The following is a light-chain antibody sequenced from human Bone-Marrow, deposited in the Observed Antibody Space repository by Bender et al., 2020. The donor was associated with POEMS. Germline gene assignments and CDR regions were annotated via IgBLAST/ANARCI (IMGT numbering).Light chain of an antibody. CDR3: SSYTITDTVV. CDR1: NNDVGSYNV. J-gene: IGLJ2*01. Sequence: QSALTQPASVSGSPGQSITISCTGTNNDVGSYNVLSWYQHHPGKAPKLILYEVNKRPSGVSLRFSGSQSGDTASLTISGLQAEDEADYYCSSYTITDTVVFGGGTKLTVL. CDR2: EVN. V-gene: IGLV2-14*02.